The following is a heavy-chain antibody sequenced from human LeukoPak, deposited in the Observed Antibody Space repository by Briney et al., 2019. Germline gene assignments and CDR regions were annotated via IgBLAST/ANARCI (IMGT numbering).Heavy chain of an antibody. D-gene: IGHD5-12*01. CDR1: GFTFSNYG. V-gene: IGHV3-30*18. CDR3: AKDLTSTVATIYGGNYGMDV. Sequence: GGSLRLSCAASGFTFSNYGMHWVRQAPGKGLEWVAVISYDGRNKYYADSVKGRFTISRDNSKNTLYMQMSSLRAEDTAVYYCAKDLTSTVATIYGGNYGMDVWGQGTTVTVSS. CDR2: ISYDGRNK. J-gene: IGHJ6*02.